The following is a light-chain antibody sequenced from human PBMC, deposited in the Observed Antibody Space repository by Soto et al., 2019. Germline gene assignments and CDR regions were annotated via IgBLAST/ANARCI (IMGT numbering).Light chain of an antibody. CDR3: QQYNRYSR. V-gene: IGKV1-5*03. J-gene: IGKJ5*01. CDR1: QSISSW. Sequence: PITWSTYPRSASVGNRVTIICRASQSISSWLAWYQQKPGKAPKLLIYKASSLESGVPSRFSGSGSGTEFTLTICSLQPDDFATYYCQQYNRYSRFGQGARPEIK. CDR2: KAS.